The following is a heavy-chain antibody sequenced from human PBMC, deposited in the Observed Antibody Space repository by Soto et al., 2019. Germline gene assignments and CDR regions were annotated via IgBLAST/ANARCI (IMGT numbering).Heavy chain of an antibody. V-gene: IGHV3-48*02. CDR1: GFTFSSYS. J-gene: IGHJ4*02. CDR3: ARLYTSGWYLDH. Sequence: EVQLVESGGGLVQPGGSLRLSCAASGFTFSSYSMKWVRQAPGKGLEWVSYITRSSSPIYYADSVKGRFTTSRDNGKNSLYLQMNNLRDEDTAVYYCARLYTSGWYLDHWGLGTLVTVSS. D-gene: IGHD6-19*01. CDR2: ITRSSSPI.